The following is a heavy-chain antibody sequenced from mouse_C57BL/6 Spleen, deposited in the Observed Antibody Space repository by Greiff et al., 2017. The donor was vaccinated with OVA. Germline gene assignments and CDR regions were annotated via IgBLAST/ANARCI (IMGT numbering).Heavy chain of an antibody. CDR2: IHPNSGST. V-gene: IGHV1-64*01. CDR3: ARPYDYDVGFAY. J-gene: IGHJ3*01. D-gene: IGHD2-4*01. Sequence: VQLQQPGAELVKPGASVKLSCKASGYTFTSYWMHWVKQRPGQGLEWIGMIHPNSGSTNYNEKFKSKATLTVDKSSSTAYMQLSSLTSEDSAVYYCARPYDYDVGFAYWGQGTLVTVSA. CDR1: GYTFTSYW.